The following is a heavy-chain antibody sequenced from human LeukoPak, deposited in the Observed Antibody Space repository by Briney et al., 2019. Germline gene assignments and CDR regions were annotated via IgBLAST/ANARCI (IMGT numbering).Heavy chain of an antibody. Sequence: GGSLRLSCAASGFTFSSYGMSWVRQAPGKGLEWVSAISGSGGSTYYADSVKGRFTISRDNSKNTLYLQMNSLRAEDTAVYYCAKDRSRYCSGGSCYSGGSDYWGQGTLVTVSS. V-gene: IGHV3-23*01. CDR1: GFTFSSYG. CDR2: ISGSGGST. D-gene: IGHD2-15*01. CDR3: AKDRSRYCSGGSCYSGGSDY. J-gene: IGHJ4*02.